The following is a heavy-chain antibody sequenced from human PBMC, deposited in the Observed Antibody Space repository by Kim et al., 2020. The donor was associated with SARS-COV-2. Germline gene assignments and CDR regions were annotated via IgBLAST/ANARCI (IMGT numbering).Heavy chain of an antibody. D-gene: IGHD3-10*01. Sequence: SETLSLTCTVSGGSISSSSYYWGWIRQPPGKGLEWIGSIYYSGSTYYNPSLKSRVTISVDTSKNQFSLKLSSVTAADTAVYYCARHRFRDTMVRGDYNWFDPWGQGTLVTVSS. CDR3: ARHRFRDTMVRGDYNWFDP. CDR1: GGSISSSSYY. V-gene: IGHV4-39*01. CDR2: IYYSGST. J-gene: IGHJ5*02.